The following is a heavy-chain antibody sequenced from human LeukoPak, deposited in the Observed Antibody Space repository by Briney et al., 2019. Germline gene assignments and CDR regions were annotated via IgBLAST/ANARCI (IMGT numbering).Heavy chain of an antibody. Sequence: PSETLSLTCAVSGYPFTSGFYGSWIRQTPGGGLEWIGTIHHTGFTMYSPSLKSRVTISVDTSKNHLSLNVTFVTAADTAVYYCARHGNHRFNRLDPWGQGTLVTVSS. V-gene: IGHV4-38-2*01. D-gene: IGHD1-14*01. CDR2: IHHTGFT. J-gene: IGHJ5*02. CDR3: ARHGNHRFNRLDP. CDR1: GYPFTSGFY.